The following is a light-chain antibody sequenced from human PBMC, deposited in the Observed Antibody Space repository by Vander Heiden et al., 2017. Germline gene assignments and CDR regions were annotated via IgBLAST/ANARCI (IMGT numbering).Light chain of an antibody. V-gene: IGKV1-5*03. CDR2: KAS. Sequence: DIQMNQSPSTLSASVGDRVTITCRASQSISSRLAWYQQKPGKAPKLLIYKASSLESGVPSRFSGSGSGTEFTLTISSLQPDDFATYYCQQYNSYSWTFGQGTKVEIK. CDR1: QSISSR. CDR3: QQYNSYSWT. J-gene: IGKJ1*01.